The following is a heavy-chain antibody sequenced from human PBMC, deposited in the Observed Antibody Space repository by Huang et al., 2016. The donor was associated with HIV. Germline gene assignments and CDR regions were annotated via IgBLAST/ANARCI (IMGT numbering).Heavy chain of an antibody. J-gene: IGHJ4*02. D-gene: IGHD3-22*01. CDR2: GYYSGST. Sequence: QVQLHESGPGLVKPSETLSLTCTVSAGSISTYYWSWIRQPPGEGLEWIWYGYYSGSTNYNPSLKSRVTVSVDTSKNQVSLRLTSVTAADTAIYYCARGIMEADSYSGYSGLFDSWGQGTLVTVSS. CDR3: ARGIMEADSYSGYSGLFDS. CDR1: AGSISTYY. V-gene: IGHV4-59*01.